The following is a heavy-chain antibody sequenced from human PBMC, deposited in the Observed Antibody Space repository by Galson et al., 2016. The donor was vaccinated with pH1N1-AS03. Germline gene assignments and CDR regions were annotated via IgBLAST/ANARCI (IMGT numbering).Heavy chain of an antibody. J-gene: IGHJ3*02. CDR2: ISHSGST. V-gene: IGHV4-34*01. Sequence: LSLTCAVSGGSFSGYYWGWVRQPPGRGLEWIGEISHSGSTKYNPSLKSRVAISIHTSKNQFSLTVTSVTAADTAIYYCARGVDNFNVFVFEMWGRGTMVTVSS. CDR3: ARGVDNFNVFVFEM. CDR1: GGSFSGYY. D-gene: IGHD1-20*01.